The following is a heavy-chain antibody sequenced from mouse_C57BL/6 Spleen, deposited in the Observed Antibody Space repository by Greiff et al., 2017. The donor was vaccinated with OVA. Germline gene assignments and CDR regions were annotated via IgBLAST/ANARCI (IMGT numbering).Heavy chain of an antibody. CDR3: ASRALYDYDEAMDY. Sequence: EVQRVESGGGLVKPGGSLKLSCAASGFTFSDYGMHWVRQAPEKGLEWVAYISSGSSTIYYADTVKGRFTISRDNAKNTLFLQMTSLRSEDTAMYYCASRALYDYDEAMDYWGQGTSVTVSS. V-gene: IGHV5-17*01. J-gene: IGHJ4*01. D-gene: IGHD2-4*01. CDR1: GFTFSDYG. CDR2: ISSGSSTI.